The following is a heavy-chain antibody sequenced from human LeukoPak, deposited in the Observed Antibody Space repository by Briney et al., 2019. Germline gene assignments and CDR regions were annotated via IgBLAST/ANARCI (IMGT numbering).Heavy chain of an antibody. CDR1: GFTFSDYY. J-gene: IGHJ2*01. D-gene: IGHD1-1*01. Sequence: AGGSLRLSCAASGFTFSDYYTSWLRQAPGKGLEWVSYISSSGSTIYYADSVKGRFTISRDNAKNSLYLQMNSLRAEDTAVYYCASRVTGTAEYWYFDLWGRGTLVTVSS. CDR3: ASRVTGTAEYWYFDL. CDR2: ISSSGSTI. V-gene: IGHV3-11*04.